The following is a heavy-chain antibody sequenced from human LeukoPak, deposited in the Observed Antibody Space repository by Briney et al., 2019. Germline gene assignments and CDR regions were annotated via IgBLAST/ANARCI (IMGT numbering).Heavy chain of an antibody. CDR1: GGSFSGYY. CDR2: INHSGST. CDR3: ARGRLTMIVVVPDRGYMHV. J-gene: IGHJ6*03. D-gene: IGHD3-22*01. Sequence: PSETLSLTCAVYGGSFSGYYWSWIRQPPGKGLEWIGEINHSGSTNYNPSLKSRVTISVDTSKNQFSLKLSSVTAADTAVYYCARGRLTMIVVVPDRGYMHVWGKGTTVTVSS. V-gene: IGHV4-34*01.